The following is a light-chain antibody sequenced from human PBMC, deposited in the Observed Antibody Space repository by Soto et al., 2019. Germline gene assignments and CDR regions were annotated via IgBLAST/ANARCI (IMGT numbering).Light chain of an antibody. CDR1: QSVLYSSNNKYY. CDR3: QQYYSYPLT. V-gene: IGKV4-1*01. J-gene: IGKJ4*01. Sequence: DIVMTQSPDSQAVSLGGRATINCKSSQSVLYSSNNKYYLAWYQQKPGQPPKLLIYWASTRESGVPDRFSGSGSGTDFTLTISSLPAEDVAVYYCQQYYSYPLTFGGGTKVEIK. CDR2: WAS.